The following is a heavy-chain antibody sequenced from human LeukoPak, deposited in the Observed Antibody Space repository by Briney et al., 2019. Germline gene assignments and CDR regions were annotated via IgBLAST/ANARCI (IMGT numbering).Heavy chain of an antibody. CDR3: AKVPSSASGWYRFDY. Sequence: AGGSLRLSCAASGFTFDDYAMHWVRQTPGKGLEWVSLISGDGGSTYFADSVKGRFTVSRDNSKNSLYLQMNSLRPEDTALYYCAKVPSSASGWYRFDYWAREPWSPSPQ. J-gene: IGHJ4*02. D-gene: IGHD6-19*01. CDR2: ISGDGGST. V-gene: IGHV3-43*02. CDR1: GFTFDDYA.